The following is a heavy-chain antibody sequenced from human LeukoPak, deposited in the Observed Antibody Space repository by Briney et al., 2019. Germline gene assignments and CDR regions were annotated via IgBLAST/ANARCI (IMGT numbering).Heavy chain of an antibody. Sequence: GGSLRLSCAASEFTFSTYWMHWVRQAPGKGLVWVSRMNRDGSRKDYADSVKGRFTISRDNSKNTLYLQMNSLRAEDTAVYYCARDITVPFDYWGQGTLVTVSS. CDR2: MNRDGSRK. CDR3: ARDITVPFDY. CDR1: EFTFSTYW. D-gene: IGHD4-17*01. J-gene: IGHJ4*02. V-gene: IGHV3-74*01.